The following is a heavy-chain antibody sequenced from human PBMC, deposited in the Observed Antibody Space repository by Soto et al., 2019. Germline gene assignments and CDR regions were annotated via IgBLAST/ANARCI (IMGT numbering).Heavy chain of an antibody. CDR3: ASFSGSYPSPGYFQH. V-gene: IGHV1-69*01. CDR2: IIPIFGTA. Sequence: QVQLVQSGAEVKKPGSSAKVSCKASGGTFSSYAISWVRQAPGQGLEWMGVIIPIFGTANYAQKFQGRVTITADESTSTDYMELSSLRSEDTAVYYCASFSGSYPSPGYFQHWGQGTLVTVSS. CDR1: GGTFSSYA. D-gene: IGHD1-26*01. J-gene: IGHJ1*01.